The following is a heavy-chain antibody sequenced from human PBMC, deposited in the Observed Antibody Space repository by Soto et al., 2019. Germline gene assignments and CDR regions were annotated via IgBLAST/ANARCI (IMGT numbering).Heavy chain of an antibody. D-gene: IGHD1-1*01. CDR3: ARTSGETGTPSQSENFDD. CDR1: GYTFTSYY. CDR2: INPSGGST. V-gene: IGHV1-46*01. J-gene: IGHJ4*02. Sequence: GASVKVSCKASGYTFTSYYMHWVRRAPGQGLEWMGIINPSGGSTSYAQKFQGRVTMTRDTSTSTVYMELSSLRSEDTAVYYCARTSGETGTPSQSENFDDWGQGTLVTVSS.